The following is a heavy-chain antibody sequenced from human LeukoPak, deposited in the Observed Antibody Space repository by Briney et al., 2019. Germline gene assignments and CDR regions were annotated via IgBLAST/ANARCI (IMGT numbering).Heavy chain of an antibody. Sequence: PSETLSLTCTVSGGSISSYYWSWLRQPDGKGLEWIGRIYTSGSTNYNPSLKSRVTISVDTSKNQFSLKLSSVTSADTAVFYCARGLMVRGVIRFDYWGQGTLVTVSS. CDR1: GGSISSYY. D-gene: IGHD3-10*01. CDR2: IYTSGST. V-gene: IGHV4-4*07. J-gene: IGHJ4*02. CDR3: ARGLMVRGVIRFDY.